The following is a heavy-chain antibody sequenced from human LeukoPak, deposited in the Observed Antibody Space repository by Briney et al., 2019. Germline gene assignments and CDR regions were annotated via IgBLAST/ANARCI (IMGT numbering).Heavy chain of an antibody. Sequence: SQTLSLTCTVSGGSISSGAYYWGWIRQHPGKGLEYIGYIYYSGSTYYNPSLKSRVTISVDTSKNQFSLKLSSVTAADTAVYYCVRENYFVYWGQGTLVTVSS. J-gene: IGHJ4*02. CDR1: GGSISSGAYY. V-gene: IGHV4-31*03. CDR3: VRENYFVY. CDR2: IYYSGST.